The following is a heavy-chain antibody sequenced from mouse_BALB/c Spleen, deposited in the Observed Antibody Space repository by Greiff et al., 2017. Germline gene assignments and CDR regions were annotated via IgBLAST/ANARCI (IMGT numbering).Heavy chain of an antibody. CDR2: INPSNGGT. Sequence: VQLQQPGAELVKPGASVKLSCKASGYTFTSYYMYWVKQRPGQGLEWIGGINPSNGGTNFNEKFKSKATLTVDKSSSTAYMQLSSLTSEDSAVYYCTGGNYWDYWGQGTTLTVSS. CDR1: GYTFTSYY. V-gene: IGHV1S81*02. J-gene: IGHJ2*01. CDR3: TGGNYWDY.